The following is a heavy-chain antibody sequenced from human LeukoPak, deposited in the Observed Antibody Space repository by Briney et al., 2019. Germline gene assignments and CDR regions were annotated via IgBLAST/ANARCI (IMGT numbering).Heavy chain of an antibody. CDR3: ARIFELELKNDAFDI. J-gene: IGHJ3*02. CDR1: RYTFTGYY. Sequence: GASVKVSCKASRYTFTGYYMHWVRQAPGQGLEWMGWINPNSGVTDYAQNFQGRVTMTRDTSISTAYVELSRLRSDDTAVYYCARIFELELKNDAFDIWGQGTMVTVSS. CDR2: INPNSGVT. D-gene: IGHD1-7*01. V-gene: IGHV1-2*02.